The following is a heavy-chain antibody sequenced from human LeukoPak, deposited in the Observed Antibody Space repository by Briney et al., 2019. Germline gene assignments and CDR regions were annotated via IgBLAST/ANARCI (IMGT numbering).Heavy chain of an antibody. J-gene: IGHJ4*02. CDR2: IWYDGSNK. CDR1: GFTFSSYG. D-gene: IGHD5-24*01. V-gene: IGHV3-33*01. CDR3: ARDGSAYNFDY. Sequence: GGSLRLSCAASGFTFSSYGMHWVRQAPGKGLEWVAVIWYDGSNKYYADSVKGRFTISRDNAKNTLNLQMNSLRAEDTAVYFCARDGSAYNFDYWGQGVLVTVSS.